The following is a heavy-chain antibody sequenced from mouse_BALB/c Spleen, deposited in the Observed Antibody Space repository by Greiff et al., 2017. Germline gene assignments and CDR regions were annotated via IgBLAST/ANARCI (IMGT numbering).Heavy chain of an antibody. CDR2: ISSGSSTI. V-gene: IGHV5-17*02. J-gene: IGHJ4*01. D-gene: IGHD2-1*01. CDR1: GFTFSSFG. CDR3: ARYGNYPFYAMDY. Sequence: DVHLVESGGGLVQPGGSRKLSCAASGFTFSSFGMYWVRQAPEKGLEWVAYISSGSSTIYYADTVKGRFTISRDNPKNTLFLQMTSLRSEDTAMYYCARYGNYPFYAMDYWGQGTSVTVSS.